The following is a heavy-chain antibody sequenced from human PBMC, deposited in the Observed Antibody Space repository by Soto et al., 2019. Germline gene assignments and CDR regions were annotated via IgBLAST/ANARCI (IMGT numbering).Heavy chain of an antibody. D-gene: IGHD4-4*01. CDR3: ARGSFDYSNRIPPHLIDS. J-gene: IGHJ5*01. V-gene: IGHV4-61*03. CDR1: GDSVSSSKYY. CDR2: IEYSGTT. Sequence: QVQLLQSGPGLVKPSETLSLNCTVSGDSVSSSKYYWTWIRQSPGKGLEWIGYIEYSGTTKYNPSLFSRVTISQAASRHHFSLKLTSVTAADAAVYYCARGSFDYSNRIPPHLIDSWGQGTLVTVSS.